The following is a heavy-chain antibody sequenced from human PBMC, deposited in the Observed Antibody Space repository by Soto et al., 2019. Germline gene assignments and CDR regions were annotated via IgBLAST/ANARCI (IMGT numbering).Heavy chain of an antibody. V-gene: IGHV4-34*10. CDR2: VNHRGSA. D-gene: IGHD3-22*01. CDR3: ARELLFYDSDGFSWDDAFDI. Sequence: SETLSLTCAVSGGPFSGVYWSWIRQPPGKGLEWIGGVNHRGSANYNPSLESRVTMSVDTSKNQFSLKLTSVTAADSAVYYCARELLFYDSDGFSWDDAFDIWGQGTMVTVSS. CDR1: GGPFSGVY. J-gene: IGHJ3*02.